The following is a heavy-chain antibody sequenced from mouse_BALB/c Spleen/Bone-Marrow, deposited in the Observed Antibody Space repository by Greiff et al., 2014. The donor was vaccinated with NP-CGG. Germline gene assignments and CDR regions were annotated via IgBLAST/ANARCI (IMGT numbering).Heavy chain of an antibody. V-gene: IGHV5-6-3*01. CDR1: GFTFSSYG. CDR3: ARDGSSYEGNYFDY. J-gene: IGHJ2*01. Sequence: EVKVEESGGGLVQPGGSLKLSCAASGFTFSSYGMSWVRQTPDKRLELVATINSNGDSTYYPDSVKGRFTISRDNAKNTLYLQMSSLKSEDTAMYYCARDGSSYEGNYFDYWGQGTTLTVSS. CDR2: INSNGDST. D-gene: IGHD1-1*01.